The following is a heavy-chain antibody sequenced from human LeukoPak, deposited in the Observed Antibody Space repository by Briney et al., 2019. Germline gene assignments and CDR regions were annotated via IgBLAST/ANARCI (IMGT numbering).Heavy chain of an antibody. D-gene: IGHD6-19*01. CDR1: GYTFSNYG. Sequence: ASVKVSCKASGYTFSNYGISWVRQAAGLGLEWMGWTSYNGNTNYAQKFQDRVTMTTDTSTTTAYMELRSLESDDTAEYYCARHSGSGWQALGYWGQGTLVTVSS. J-gene: IGHJ4*02. V-gene: IGHV1-18*04. CDR3: ARHSGSGWQALGY. CDR2: TSYNGNT.